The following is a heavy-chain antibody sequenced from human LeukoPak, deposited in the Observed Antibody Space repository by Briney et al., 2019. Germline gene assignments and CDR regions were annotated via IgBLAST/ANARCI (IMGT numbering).Heavy chain of an antibody. CDR3: ARGGRRDTAMAIRTGWFEP. Sequence: GASVKVSCKASGGTFSSYTISWVRQAPGQGLEWMGRIIPILGIANYAQKFQGRVTITADKSTSTTYMELSSLRSEDTAVYYCARGGRRDTAMAIRTGWFEPWGQGTLVTVSS. CDR1: GGTFSSYT. J-gene: IGHJ5*02. D-gene: IGHD5-18*01. V-gene: IGHV1-69*02. CDR2: IIPILGIA.